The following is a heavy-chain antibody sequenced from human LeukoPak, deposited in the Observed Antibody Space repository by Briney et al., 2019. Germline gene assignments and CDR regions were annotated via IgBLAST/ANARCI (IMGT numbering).Heavy chain of an antibody. CDR3: AKGVRYSSGWYYFDY. J-gene: IGHJ4*02. CDR1: GFTFSKYA. D-gene: IGHD6-19*01. CDR2: ITDTGANT. Sequence: GGSLRLSCAASGFTFSKYAMNCVRHARGKGLEGVSGITDTGANTYYADSVKGRFTISRDNSKNTLFLQMNRLRDDDTAVYYCAKGVRYSSGWYYFDYWGQGTLVTVSS. V-gene: IGHV3-23*01.